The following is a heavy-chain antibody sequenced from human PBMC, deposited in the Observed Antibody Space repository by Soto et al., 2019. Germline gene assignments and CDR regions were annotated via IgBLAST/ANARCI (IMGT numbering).Heavy chain of an antibody. D-gene: IGHD6-19*01. CDR3: ARDQGSGWYSWFDP. J-gene: IGHJ5*02. Sequence: TLSLTCTVSGGSISSYYWSWIRQPPGKGLEWIGYIYYSGSTNYNPSLKSRVTISVDTSKNQFSLKLSSVTAADTAVYYCARDQGSGWYSWFDPWGQGTLVTVSS. CDR2: IYYSGST. V-gene: IGHV4-59*01. CDR1: GGSISSYY.